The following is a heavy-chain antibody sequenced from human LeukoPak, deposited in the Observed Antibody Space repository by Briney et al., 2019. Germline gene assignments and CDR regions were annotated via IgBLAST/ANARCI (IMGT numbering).Heavy chain of an antibody. J-gene: IGHJ4*02. V-gene: IGHV3-15*01. CDR3: TTERLRGFSPFDY. CDR2: IKSKTDGGTT. CDR1: GFTFSSAW. D-gene: IGHD3-10*01. Sequence: RGSLRLSCAASGFTFSSAWMSWVRQAPGKGLEWVGLIKSKTDGGTTDYAAPVKGRFTISRDDSKNTLYVQMNSLKTEDTAVYYCTTERLRGFSPFDYWGQGALVTVSS.